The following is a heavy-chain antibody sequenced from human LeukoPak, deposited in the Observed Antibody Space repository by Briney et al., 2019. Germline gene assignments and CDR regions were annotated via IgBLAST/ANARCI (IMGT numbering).Heavy chain of an antibody. V-gene: IGHV4-61*01. CDR3: ARRLTYCGGDCYRGHFDL. CDR1: GGSVSSPTYY. Sequence: SETLSLTCSVSGGSVSSPTYYWTWIRQPSGKGLEWIGYIYYSGIANYNPSLTSRVTMSVDTSKNQFSLTLSSVTAADTAVYYCARRLTYCGGDCYRGHFDLWGRGTLVSVSS. J-gene: IGHJ2*01. D-gene: IGHD2-21*02. CDR2: IYYSGIA.